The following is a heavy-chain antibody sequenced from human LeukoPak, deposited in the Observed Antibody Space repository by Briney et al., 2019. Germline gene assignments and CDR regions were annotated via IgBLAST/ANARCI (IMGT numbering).Heavy chain of an antibody. CDR3: ARFCYGDYCFDY. CDR1: GGSISSYY. CDR2: IYSSGST. Sequence: SETLSLTCTVSGGSISSYYWSWIRQPAGKGLEWIGRIYSSGSTTYNASFKSRVTMSVDTSKSQFSLKLGSVTAADTAVYYCARFCYGDYCFDYWGQGTLVTVSS. J-gene: IGHJ4*02. V-gene: IGHV4-4*07. D-gene: IGHD4-17*01.